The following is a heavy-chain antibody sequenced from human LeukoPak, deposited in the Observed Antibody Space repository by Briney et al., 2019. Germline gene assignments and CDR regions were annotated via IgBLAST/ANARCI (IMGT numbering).Heavy chain of an antibody. CDR3: ARGYYDILSGTPHGMDV. D-gene: IGHD3-9*01. V-gene: IGHV7-4-1*02. Sequence: NTGNPTYAQGFTGRFVFSLDTSVSTAYLQISSLKAEDTAVYYCARGYYDILSGTPHGMDVWGQGTTVTVSS. CDR2: NTGNP. J-gene: IGHJ6*02.